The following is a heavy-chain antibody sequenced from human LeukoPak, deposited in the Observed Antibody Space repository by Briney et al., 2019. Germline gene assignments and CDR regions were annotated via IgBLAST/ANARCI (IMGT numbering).Heavy chain of an antibody. V-gene: IGHV4-59*01. D-gene: IGHD3-9*01. CDR2: IYYSGST. J-gene: IGHJ3*02. CDR3: ASQAYDILTGGGAFDI. CDR1: GGSISSYY. Sequence: TSETLSLTCTVSGGSISSYYWSWIRQPPGKGLEWIGYIYYSGSTNYNPSLKSRVTISVDTSKNQFSLKLSSVTAADTAVYYCASQAYDILTGGGAFDIWGQGTMVTVSS.